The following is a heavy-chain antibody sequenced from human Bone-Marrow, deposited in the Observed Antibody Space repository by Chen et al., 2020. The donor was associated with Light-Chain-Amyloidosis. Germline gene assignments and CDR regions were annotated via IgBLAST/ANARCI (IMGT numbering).Heavy chain of an antibody. CDR2: IYPDDSDA. D-gene: IGHD5-12*01. CDR3: ARRRDGYNFDY. CDR1: GYTFPNYW. Sequence: EQSGPEVKKPGESLKTSCKGSGYTFPNYWIGWVRQMPGKGLEWMGVIYPDDSDARYSPSFEGQVTISADKSITTAYLQWRSLKASDTAMYYCARRRDGYNFDYWGQGTLVTVSS. V-gene: IGHV5-51*01. J-gene: IGHJ4*02.